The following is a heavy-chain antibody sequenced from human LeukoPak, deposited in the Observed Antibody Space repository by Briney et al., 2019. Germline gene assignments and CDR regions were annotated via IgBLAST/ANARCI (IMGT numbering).Heavy chain of an antibody. V-gene: IGHV3-30*04. J-gene: IGHJ6*03. CDR3: ARSASSGWVYYYYNYMDV. CDR1: VFNFSSYA. CDR2: ISYDGGEK. D-gene: IGHD6-19*01. Sequence: GGSLRLSCVASVFNFSSYAMHWVRQAPGKGLEWVALISYDGGEKYYADSVKGRFTISRDNSKNTLSLQMNSLTAEDTAVYYCARSASSGWVYYYYNYMDVWGKGTTVTASS.